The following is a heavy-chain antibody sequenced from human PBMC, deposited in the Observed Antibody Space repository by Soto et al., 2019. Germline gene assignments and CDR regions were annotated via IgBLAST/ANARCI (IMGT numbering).Heavy chain of an antibody. CDR1: GFTFSSYS. Sequence: GGSLRLSCAASGFTFSSYSMNWVRQAPGKGLEWVSSISSSSSYIYYADSVKGRFTISRDNAKNSLYLQMNSLRAEDTAVYYCARDLRKLIRAMDVWGQGTTVTVSS. CDR3: ARDLRKLIRAMDV. CDR2: ISSSSSYI. D-gene: IGHD1-1*01. V-gene: IGHV3-21*01. J-gene: IGHJ6*02.